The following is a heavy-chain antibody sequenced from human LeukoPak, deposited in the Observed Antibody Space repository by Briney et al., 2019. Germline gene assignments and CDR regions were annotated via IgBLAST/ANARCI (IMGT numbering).Heavy chain of an antibody. Sequence: RTGGSLRLSCAASGFTFSSYAMSWVRQAPGKGLEWVSAISGSGGSTYYADSVKGRFTISRDNSKNTLYLQMNSLRAEDTAVYYCARDRLYGGFDYWGQGTLVTVSS. D-gene: IGHD3-10*01. CDR3: ARDRLYGGFDY. CDR1: GFTFSSYA. J-gene: IGHJ4*02. CDR2: ISGSGGST. V-gene: IGHV3-23*01.